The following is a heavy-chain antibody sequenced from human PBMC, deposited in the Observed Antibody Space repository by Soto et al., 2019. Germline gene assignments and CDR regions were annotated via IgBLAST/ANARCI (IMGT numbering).Heavy chain of an antibody. D-gene: IGHD3-22*01. J-gene: IGHJ4*02. V-gene: IGHV3-23*01. CDR3: AKARGITMIVVVTPNLFDY. Sequence: GGSLRLSCAASGFTFSSYAMSWVRQAPGKGLEWVSAISGSGGSTYYADSVKGRFTISRDNSKNTLYLQMNSLRAEDTAVYYCAKARGITMIVVVTPNLFDYWGQGTLVTVSS. CDR2: ISGSGGST. CDR1: GFTFSSYA.